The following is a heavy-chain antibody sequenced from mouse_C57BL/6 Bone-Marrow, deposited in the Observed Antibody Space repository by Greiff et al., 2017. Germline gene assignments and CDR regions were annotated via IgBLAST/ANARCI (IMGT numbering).Heavy chain of an antibody. CDR2: ISSGSSTI. CDR1: GFTFSDYG. CDR3: ARWLLGWNFGV. V-gene: IGHV5-17*01. Sequence: EVKVVEPGGGLVKPGGSLKLSCAASGFTFSDYGMHWVRQAPEKGLEWVAYISSGSSTIYYADTVKGRFTISRDNAKNTLFMQMTSLRSEDTAMYCCARWLLGWNFGVWGTGTTVTVSS. D-gene: IGHD2-3*01. J-gene: IGHJ1*03.